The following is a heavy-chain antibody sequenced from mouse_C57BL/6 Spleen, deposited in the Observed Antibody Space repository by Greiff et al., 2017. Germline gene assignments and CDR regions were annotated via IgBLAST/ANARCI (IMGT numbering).Heavy chain of an antibody. V-gene: IGHV1-81*01. J-gene: IGHJ2*01. CDR1: GYTFTSYG. Sequence: QVQLQQSGAELARPGASVKLSCKASGYTFTSYGISWVKQRTGQGLEWIGEIYPRSGNTYYNEKFKGKATLTADKSSSTSYMELRSLTSEDSAVYFCARSYDFYFDDWGQGTTLTVSS. D-gene: IGHD2-4*01. CDR2: IYPRSGNT. CDR3: ARSYDFYFDD.